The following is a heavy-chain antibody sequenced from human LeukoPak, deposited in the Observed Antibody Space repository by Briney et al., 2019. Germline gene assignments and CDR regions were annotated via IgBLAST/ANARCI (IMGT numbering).Heavy chain of an antibody. CDR3: ARVVTVLNY. CDR2: ISGSGGYI. Sequence: GGSLRLSCAASGFTFSSYSMDWVRQAPGNGLEWVSSISGSGGYIYYADSVKGRFTISRDNSKNTLYLQMNSLRAEDTAVYYCARVVTVLNYWGQGTLVTVSS. D-gene: IGHD2/OR15-2a*01. CDR1: GFTFSSYS. J-gene: IGHJ4*02. V-gene: IGHV3-21*01.